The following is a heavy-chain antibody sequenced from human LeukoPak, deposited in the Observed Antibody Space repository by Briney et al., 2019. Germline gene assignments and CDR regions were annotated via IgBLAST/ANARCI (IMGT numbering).Heavy chain of an antibody. Sequence: LXXTXXXSGGXIXDDHWGWIRQAPGKGLEWIGYIYYSGSTNYSPSLKSRVSISLDTSRKQFSLKLSSVTAADTAVYYCARSEGRFFDLWGRGTLVTVSS. J-gene: IGHJ2*01. V-gene: IGHV4-59*08. CDR3: ARSEGRFFDL. CDR1: GGXIXDDH. CDR2: IYYSGST.